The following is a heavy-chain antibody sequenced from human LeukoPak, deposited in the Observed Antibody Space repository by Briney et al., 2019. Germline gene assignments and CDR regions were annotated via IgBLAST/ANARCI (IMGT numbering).Heavy chain of an antibody. CDR3: ATDRSLKQRDAAFDI. J-gene: IGHJ3*02. CDR1: GYTLTELS. CDR2: FDPEDGET. Sequence: ASVKVSCKVSGYTLTELSMHWVRQAPGKGLEWMGGFDPEDGETIYAQKFQGRVTMTEDTSTDTAYMELSSLRSEDTAVYYCATDRSLKQRDAAFDIWGQGTMVTVSS. V-gene: IGHV1-24*01. D-gene: IGHD6-25*01.